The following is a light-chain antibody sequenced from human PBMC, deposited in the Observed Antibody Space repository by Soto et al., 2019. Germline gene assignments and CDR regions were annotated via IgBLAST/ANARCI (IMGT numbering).Light chain of an antibody. CDR3: LQDYNYPYT. J-gene: IGKJ2*01. V-gene: IGKV1-6*01. CDR2: GAS. CDR1: QGIRND. Sequence: AIQMTQSPSSLSASVGARVTITCRARQGIRNDLCWYQQKPGKAPKFLIYGASSLQSGVPSRFSGSGSGTDCTLTINSLQPEDFATYYCLQDYNYPYTFGQWTKLESK.